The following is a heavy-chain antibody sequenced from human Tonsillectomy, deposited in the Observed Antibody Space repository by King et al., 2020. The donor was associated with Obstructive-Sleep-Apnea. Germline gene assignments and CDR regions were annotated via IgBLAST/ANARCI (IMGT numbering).Heavy chain of an antibody. J-gene: IGHJ4*02. V-gene: IGHV3-48*04. Sequence: VQLVESGGGLVQPGGSLRLSCAASGFTFTSYSMNWVRQAPGKVLEGGSYIISSSSTIYYADSVKGRFTISRDNAKNSLYLQMNSLRAEDTAVYYCARDAPPGIAAAGTTDYWGQGTLVTVSS. D-gene: IGHD6-13*01. CDR1: GFTFTSYS. CDR3: ARDAPPGIAAAGTTDY. CDR2: IISSSSTI.